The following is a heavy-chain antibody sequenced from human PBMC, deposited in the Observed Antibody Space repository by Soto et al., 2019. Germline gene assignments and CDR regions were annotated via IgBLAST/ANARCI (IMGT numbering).Heavy chain of an antibody. CDR1: GFTFSSYW. Sequence: PGGSLRLSCAASGFTFSSYWMSWVRQAPGKGLEWVANIKQDGSEKYYVDSVKGRFTISRDNAKNSLYLQMNSLRAEDTAVYYCAKELARDNDYGESTFDYWGQGTLVTVSS. J-gene: IGHJ4*02. CDR2: IKQDGSEK. V-gene: IGHV3-7*01. CDR3: AKELARDNDYGESTFDY. D-gene: IGHD4-17*01.